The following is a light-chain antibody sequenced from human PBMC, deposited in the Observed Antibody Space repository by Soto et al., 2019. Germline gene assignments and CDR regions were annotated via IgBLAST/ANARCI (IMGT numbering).Light chain of an antibody. V-gene: IGKV3-20*01. CDR3: HQYDSWT. CDR1: PSVTNF. CDR2: GAF. Sequence: DILLTQSPATLSVSPGERATLSCRASPSVTNFLAWYQQKPGQAPRLLIYGAFNRATGIPARFSGSGSGTDFTLTISRLEPEDFAVYYCHQYDSWTFGQGTKVDIK. J-gene: IGKJ1*01.